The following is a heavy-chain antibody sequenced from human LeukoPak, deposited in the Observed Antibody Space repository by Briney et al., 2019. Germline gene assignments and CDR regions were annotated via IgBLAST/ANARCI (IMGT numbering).Heavy chain of an antibody. Sequence: SETLSLTCAVYDGSFSSYYWTWIRQPPGKGLEWIGEINHSGITNYRPSPKSRVTISLDTSKNQFSLKLTSVTTADTAVYYCARVYYDSSGSAAGLDYWGQGTLVTVSS. CDR1: DGSFSSYY. D-gene: IGHD3-22*01. CDR2: INHSGIT. V-gene: IGHV4-34*01. J-gene: IGHJ4*02. CDR3: ARVYYDSSGSAAGLDY.